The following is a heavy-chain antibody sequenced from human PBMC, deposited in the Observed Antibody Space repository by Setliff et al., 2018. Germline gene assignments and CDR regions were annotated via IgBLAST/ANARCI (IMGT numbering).Heavy chain of an antibody. J-gene: IGHJ6*03. Sequence: SETLSLTCTVSGGSINNYYWSWIRRPAGKGLEWIGQIYTSWSTNYNPSLKSRVTISLDTSKNQFSLSLTSVTAEDTAVYYCARMSGFQYIDVWDKGTTVTVSS. CDR1: GGSINNYY. D-gene: IGHD3-3*01. CDR3: ARMSGFQYIDV. V-gene: IGHV4-4*07. CDR2: IYTSWST.